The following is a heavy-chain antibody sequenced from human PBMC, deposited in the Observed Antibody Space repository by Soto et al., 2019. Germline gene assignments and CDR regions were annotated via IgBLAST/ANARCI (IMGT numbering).Heavy chain of an antibody. CDR1: GGSISSGGYY. CDR3: AREAVAAAGEGVYGMDV. Sequence: SETLSLTCTVSGGSISSGGYYWSWIRQHPGKGLEWIVYIYYSGSTYYNPSLKSRVTISVDTSKNQFSLKLSSVTAADTAVYYCAREAVAAAGEGVYGMDVWGQGTTVTVSS. V-gene: IGHV4-31*03. D-gene: IGHD6-13*01. CDR2: IYYSGST. J-gene: IGHJ6*02.